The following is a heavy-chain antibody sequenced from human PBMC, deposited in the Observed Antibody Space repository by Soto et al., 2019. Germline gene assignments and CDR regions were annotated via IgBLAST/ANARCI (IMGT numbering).Heavy chain of an antibody. CDR3: ARHASGYDRRYFDY. D-gene: IGHD5-12*01. V-gene: IGHV4-59*08. CDR1: GGSISSYY. CDR2: IYYSGST. J-gene: IGHJ4*02. Sequence: SETLSLTCTVSGGSISSYYWSWIRQPPGKGLEWIGYIYYSGSTNYNPSLKSRVTISVDTSKNQFSLKLSSVTAADTAVYYCARHASGYDRRYFDYWGQGTLVTVSS.